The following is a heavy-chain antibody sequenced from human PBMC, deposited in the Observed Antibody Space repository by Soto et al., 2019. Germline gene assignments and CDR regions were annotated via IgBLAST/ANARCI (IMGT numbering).Heavy chain of an antibody. CDR3: ARRGPGTYFDY. Sequence: GSGGTFRSYAVIWVRKDPGKGLEWVSAISGSGDSTYYTDSVKGRFTISRDNSKNTLYLQMNSLRAEDTAVYYCARRGPGTYFDYWGQGTLVTVSS. V-gene: IGHV3-23*01. D-gene: IGHD6-13*01. CDR1: GGTFRSYA. CDR2: ISGSGDST. J-gene: IGHJ4*02.